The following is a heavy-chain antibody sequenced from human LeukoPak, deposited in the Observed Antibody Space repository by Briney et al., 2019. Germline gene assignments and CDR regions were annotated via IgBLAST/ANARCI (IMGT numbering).Heavy chain of an antibody. Sequence: GASVKVSCKASGYTFTSYDINWVRQATGQGLEWMGWMNPNSGNTGYAQKFQGRVTMTRNTSISTAYMELSSLRSEDTAVYYCARGVYNWNYVPPYYYYYMDVWGKGTTVTVSS. CDR2: MNPNSGNT. CDR1: GYTFTSYD. V-gene: IGHV1-8*01. J-gene: IGHJ6*03. CDR3: ARGVYNWNYVPPYYYYYMDV. D-gene: IGHD1-7*01.